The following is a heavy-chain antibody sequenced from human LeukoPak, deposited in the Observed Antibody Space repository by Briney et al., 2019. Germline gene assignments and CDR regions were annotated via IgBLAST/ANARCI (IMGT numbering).Heavy chain of an antibody. CDR1: GFTFTNYA. J-gene: IGHJ5*02. CDR2: ISGNGDST. Sequence: PGGSLRLSCTASGFTFTNYAMSWVRQAPGKGLEWVSTISGNGDSTYYADSVKGRFTISRDNSKNTLYLQMNSLRAEDTALYYCAKRYGSSGFNWFDPWGQGTLVTVSS. CDR3: AKRYGSSGFNWFDP. D-gene: IGHD6-19*01. V-gene: IGHV3-23*01.